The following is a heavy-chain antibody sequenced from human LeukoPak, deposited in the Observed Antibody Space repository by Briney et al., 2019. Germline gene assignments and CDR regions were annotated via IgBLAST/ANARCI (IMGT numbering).Heavy chain of an antibody. D-gene: IGHD5-18*01. CDR3: ARDLSGVTGYTYGRGIDY. Sequence: PGGSLRLSCAPSGFTFSHYWMSWVRQAPGKGLEWVANIKKDGSEKYYVDSVKGRFTISRDNAKTSLYLQMNSLRAEDTAVYYCARDLSGVTGYTYGRGIDYWGQGTLVTVSS. V-gene: IGHV3-7*01. CDR2: IKKDGSEK. CDR1: GFTFSHYW. J-gene: IGHJ4*02.